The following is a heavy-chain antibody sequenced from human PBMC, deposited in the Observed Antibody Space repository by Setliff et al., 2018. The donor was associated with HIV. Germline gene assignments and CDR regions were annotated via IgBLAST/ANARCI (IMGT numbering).Heavy chain of an antibody. CDR3: ARPHSGRGGGAYFDP. J-gene: IGHJ5*02. CDR2: ILDGRVT. D-gene: IGHD6-19*01. Sequence: KPSETLSLTCTVSGDSITSGHFYWGWIRQAPGKGLEWIGNILDGRVTFFNPSLRGRVTISVDASKNQVSLNLRSVIAADSAVYHCARPHSGRGGGAYFDPWGQGILVTVSS. CDR1: GDSITSGHFY. V-gene: IGHV4-39*01.